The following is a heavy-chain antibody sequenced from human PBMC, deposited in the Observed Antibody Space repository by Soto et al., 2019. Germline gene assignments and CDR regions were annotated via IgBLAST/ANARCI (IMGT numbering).Heavy chain of an antibody. CDR1: GGSISSGGYY. Sequence: PSESLSLTCPVSGGSISSGGYYWRWLRQHPGKGLEWIGYIYYSGSTYYNPSLKSRVTISVDTSKNQFSLKLSSVTAADTAVYYCARVPVLWFGESYYYGMDVWGQGTTVTVSS. D-gene: IGHD3-10*01. CDR2: IYYSGST. V-gene: IGHV4-31*03. J-gene: IGHJ6*02. CDR3: ARVPVLWFGESYYYGMDV.